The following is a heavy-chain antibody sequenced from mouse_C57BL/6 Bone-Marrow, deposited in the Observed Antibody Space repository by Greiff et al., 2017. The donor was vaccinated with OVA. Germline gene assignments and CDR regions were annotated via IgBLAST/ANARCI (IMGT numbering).Heavy chain of an antibody. CDR3: ARNDRYDYDSYWYFDV. CDR1: GFSLTSYG. J-gene: IGHJ1*03. D-gene: IGHD2-4*01. V-gene: IGHV2-2*01. Sequence: QVQLKESGPGLVQPSQSLSITCTVSGFSLTSYGVHWVRQSPGKGLEWLGVIWSGGSTDYNAAFISRLSISKDNSKSQVFFKMNSLQADDTAIYYCARNDRYDYDSYWYFDVWGTGTTVTVSS. CDR2: IWSGGST.